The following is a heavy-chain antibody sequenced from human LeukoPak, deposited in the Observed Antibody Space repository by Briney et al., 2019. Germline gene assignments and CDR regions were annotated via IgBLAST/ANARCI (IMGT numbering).Heavy chain of an antibody. J-gene: IGHJ6*03. V-gene: IGHV3-23*01. D-gene: IGHD5-12*01. CDR3: ASRLDIVAIRAYYMDV. CDR1: GFTFSSYA. CDR2: ISASGDAT. Sequence: GGSLRLSCAASGFTFSSYAMSWVRQAPGKGLGWVSTISASGDATYYLDSVKGRFTISRDNFKNTLHLQMNSLRAEDTAVYYCASRLDIVAIRAYYMDVWGKGTTVTVS.